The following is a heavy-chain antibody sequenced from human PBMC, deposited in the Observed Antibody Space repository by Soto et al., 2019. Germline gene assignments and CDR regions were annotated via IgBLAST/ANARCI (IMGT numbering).Heavy chain of an antibody. CDR2: ISVSGNII. J-gene: IGHJ4*02. Sequence: PWGSLRLSCAASGFTFSTYEFNWFRHSPGRGLEWISYISVSGNIIKYADSVKGRFTISRDNAENSLHLHMSSLRVDDTAVYFCVRDTMRASAAASLDYWGQGTQVTVSS. CDR1: GFTFSTYE. V-gene: IGHV3-48*03. CDR3: VRDTMRASAAASLDY. D-gene: IGHD6-13*01.